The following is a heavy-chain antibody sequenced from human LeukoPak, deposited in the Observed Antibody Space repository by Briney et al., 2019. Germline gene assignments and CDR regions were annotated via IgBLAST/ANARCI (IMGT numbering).Heavy chain of an antibody. Sequence: IPSETLSLTCAVYGGSFSGYYWSWIRQPPGKGLEWIGRIYTSGSINYNPSLGSRVTISIDTSKNQFSLKLTSVTAADTAVYYCARALGYCSGGSCYQPDYWGQGILVTVSS. CDR1: GGSFSGYY. CDR2: IYTSGSI. V-gene: IGHV4-59*10. J-gene: IGHJ4*02. CDR3: ARALGYCSGGSCYQPDY. D-gene: IGHD2-15*01.